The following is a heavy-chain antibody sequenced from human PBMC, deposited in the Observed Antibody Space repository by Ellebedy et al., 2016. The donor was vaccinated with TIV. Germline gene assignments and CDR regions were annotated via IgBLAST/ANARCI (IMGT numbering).Heavy chain of an antibody. CDR1: GYTFTAYA. CDR3: ARDPIVGATRCFDY. Sequence: AASVKVSCKASGYTFTAYAIAWVRQAPGQGLEWMGRISGNNGNPNYAQKLQGRVTMTTDTSTSTAYMELRSLRSDDTAVYYCARDPIVGATRCFDYWGQGTLVTVSS. V-gene: IGHV1-18*01. D-gene: IGHD1-26*01. CDR2: ISGNNGNP. J-gene: IGHJ4*02.